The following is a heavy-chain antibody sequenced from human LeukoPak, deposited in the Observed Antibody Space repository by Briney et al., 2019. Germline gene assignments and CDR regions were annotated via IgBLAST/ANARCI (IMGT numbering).Heavy chain of an antibody. CDR1: GGSISSGDYY. V-gene: IGHV4-30-4*01. J-gene: IGHJ3*02. D-gene: IGHD4-11*01. CDR2: IYYSGST. CDR3: ARGYPNSNDAFDI. Sequence: SETLSLTCTVSGGSISSGDYYWSWIRQPPGKGLEWIGYIYYSGSTYYNPSLKSRVTISVDTSKNQFSLKLSSVTAADTAVYYCARGYPNSNDAFDIWGQGTMVTVSS.